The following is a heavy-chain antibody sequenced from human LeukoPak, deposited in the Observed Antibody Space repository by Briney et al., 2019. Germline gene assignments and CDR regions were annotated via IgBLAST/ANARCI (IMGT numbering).Heavy chain of an antibody. V-gene: IGHV3-9*01. CDR1: GFTFDDYA. CDR3: AKDSSAGSNPYFDY. D-gene: IGHD6-13*01. J-gene: IGHJ4*02. CDR2: ISWNSGDI. Sequence: PGRSLRLSCAASGFTFDDYAMHWVRQAPGKGLEWVSGISWNSGDIGYADSVKGRFTISRDNAKKSLYLEMNSLRAEDTALYYCAKDSSAGSNPYFDYWGQGTLVTVSS.